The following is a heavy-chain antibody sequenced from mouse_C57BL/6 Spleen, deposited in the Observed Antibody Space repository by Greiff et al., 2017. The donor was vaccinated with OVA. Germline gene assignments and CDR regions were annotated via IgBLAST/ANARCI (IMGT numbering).Heavy chain of an antibody. D-gene: IGHD4-1*01. Sequence: QVQLQQPGAELVMPGASVKLSCKASGYTFTSYWMHWVKQRPGHGLEWIGEIDPSDSYTNYNQKFKGKSTLTVDKSSSTAYMQLSSLTSEDSAVYYCATGTGYYFDYWGQGTTLTVSS. CDR1: GYTFTSYW. CDR2: IDPSDSYT. J-gene: IGHJ2*01. CDR3: ATGTGYYFDY. V-gene: IGHV1-69*01.